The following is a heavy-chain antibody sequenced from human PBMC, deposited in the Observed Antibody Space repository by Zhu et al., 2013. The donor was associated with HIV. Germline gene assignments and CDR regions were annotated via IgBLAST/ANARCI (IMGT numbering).Heavy chain of an antibody. CDR2: INPFTWNT. Sequence: QLLQSGPEVKRPGASVTVSCTASGYNFNNYFINWIRQAPGQGPEWLGWINPFTWNTTYAPKFHGRVALTRVTSSNTIYLYLRNLRSDDSAVYFCARALTRTISVSQEGLLLYLWGQGT. CDR3: ARALTRTISVSQEGLLLYL. CDR1: GYNFNNYF. J-gene: IGHJ4*02. V-gene: IGHV1-2*02. D-gene: IGHD2-15*01.